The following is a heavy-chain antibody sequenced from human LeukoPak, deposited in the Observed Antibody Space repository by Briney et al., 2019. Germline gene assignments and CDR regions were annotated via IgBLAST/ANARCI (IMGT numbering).Heavy chain of an antibody. J-gene: IGHJ3*02. V-gene: IGHV3-23*01. D-gene: IGHD6-13*01. CDR1: GFSFSVYW. CDR2: ICISGGST. CDR3: AKDAISAAARGDAFDI. Sequence: GGSLRLSCAASGFSFSVYWMHWGRQAPGKGPVWVSGICISGGSTFYADSVKGRFTISRDISKNTLYLQMNSLRAEDTAVYYCAKDAISAAARGDAFDIWGQGTMVTVSS.